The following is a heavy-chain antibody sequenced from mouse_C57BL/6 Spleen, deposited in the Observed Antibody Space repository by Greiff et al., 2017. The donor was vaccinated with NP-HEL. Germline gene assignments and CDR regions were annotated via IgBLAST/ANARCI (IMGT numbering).Heavy chain of an antibody. CDR1: GYAFSSSW. CDR2: IYPGDGDT. D-gene: IGHD1-1*01. CDR3: ARQDYYGFDY. Sequence: VQLQQSGPELVKPGASVKISCKASGYAFSSSWMNWVKQRPGKGLEWIGRIYPGDGDTNYNGKFKGKATLTADKSSNTAYMQLSSLTSEDSAVYFCARQDYYGFDYWGQGTTLTVSS. J-gene: IGHJ2*01. V-gene: IGHV1-82*01.